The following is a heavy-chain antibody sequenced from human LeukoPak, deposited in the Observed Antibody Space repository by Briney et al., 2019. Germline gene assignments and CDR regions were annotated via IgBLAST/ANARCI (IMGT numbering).Heavy chain of an antibody. CDR2: INWSGGST. CDR3: ARAPITSPFYFDY. V-gene: IGHV3-20*04. CDR1: GLALVKHG. J-gene: IGHJ4*02. Sequence: SGGSRKLSGTASGLALVKHGMSWVGKVPGKGLEWASGINWSGGSTGYADPLRGRFTISRDNAKNTLYLQMDSLRAEDTALYYCARAPITSPFYFDYWGQGTLVTVSS. D-gene: IGHD2-2*01.